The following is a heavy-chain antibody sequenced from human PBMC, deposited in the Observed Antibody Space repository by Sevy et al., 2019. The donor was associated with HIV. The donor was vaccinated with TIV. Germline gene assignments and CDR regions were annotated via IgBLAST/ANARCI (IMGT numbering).Heavy chain of an antibody. J-gene: IGHJ6*02. Sequence: GGSLRLSCAASGFTFSSYSMNWVRQAPGKGLEWVSCISSSSSTIYYADSVKGRFTISRDNAKNSLYLQMNSLRAEDTAVYYCVRAPEYCSGGSCYPNYYYYYGMDVWGQGTTVTVSS. CDR1: GFTFSSYS. V-gene: IGHV3-48*01. CDR2: ISSSSSTI. CDR3: VRAPEYCSGGSCYPNYYYYYGMDV. D-gene: IGHD2-15*01.